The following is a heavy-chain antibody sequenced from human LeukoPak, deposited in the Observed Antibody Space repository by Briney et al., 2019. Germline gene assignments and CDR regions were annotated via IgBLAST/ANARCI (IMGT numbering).Heavy chain of an antibody. D-gene: IGHD2-2*01. CDR1: GGSFSAHY. CDR2: INRSGSS. V-gene: IGHV4-34*01. Sequence: SETLSLTCAVYGGSFSAHYWSWIRQPPGKGLEWIGEINRSGSSYYNPSLKSRVSMSVDTSKNQFSLKLTSVTAADTAVYYCARGRTGYHLLPTKKNYSYYYIGVWGTGTTVTVSS. CDR3: ARGRTGYHLLPTKKNYSYYYIGV. J-gene: IGHJ6*03.